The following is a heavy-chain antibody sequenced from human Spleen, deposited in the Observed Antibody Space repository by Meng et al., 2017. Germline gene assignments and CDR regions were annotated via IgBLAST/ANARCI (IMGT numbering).Heavy chain of an antibody. J-gene: IGHJ4*02. CDR1: GGSISSNNW. D-gene: IGHD6-19*01. Sequence: QVQLRESGPGLVKPSGTLYFTCAVSGGSISSNNWWSWVRQPPGKGLEWIGEIYHSGSTNSNPSLKSRVTISVDKSKNQFSLNLTSVTAADTAVYYCAREWYISGRYYFDYWGQGTLVTVSS. CDR3: AREWYISGRYYFDY. V-gene: IGHV4-4*02. CDR2: IYHSGST.